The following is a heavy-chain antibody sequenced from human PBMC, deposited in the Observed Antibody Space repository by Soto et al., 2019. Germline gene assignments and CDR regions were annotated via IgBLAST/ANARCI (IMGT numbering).Heavy chain of an antibody. CDR2: VNPNTGNT. D-gene: IGHD3-10*01. Sequence: QVQLVQSGAEVKKPGASVKVSCTGSGYTFRSYDIHWVRQATGQGLEWMGWVNPNTGNTGYAQKFQGRVTMTRDMSKSSAYMEVNSLTFEDTAIYYCARAYGAGCFDFWGQGTLVSVSS. CDR3: ARAYGAGCFDF. CDR1: GYTFRSYD. J-gene: IGHJ5*01. V-gene: IGHV1-8*01.